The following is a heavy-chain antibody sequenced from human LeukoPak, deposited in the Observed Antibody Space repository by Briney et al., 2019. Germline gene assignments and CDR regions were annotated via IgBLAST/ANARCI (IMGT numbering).Heavy chain of an antibody. Sequence: PGGSLILSCAASGFTFSSYSMNWVRQAPGKGLEWVSSISSSSSYIYYADSVKGRFTISRDNAKNSLYLQMNSLRAEDTAVYYCARGIGHPGTSDYWSQGTLVTVSS. CDR2: ISSSSSYI. J-gene: IGHJ4*02. CDR1: GFTFSSYS. CDR3: ARGIGHPGTSDY. V-gene: IGHV3-21*01. D-gene: IGHD1-1*01.